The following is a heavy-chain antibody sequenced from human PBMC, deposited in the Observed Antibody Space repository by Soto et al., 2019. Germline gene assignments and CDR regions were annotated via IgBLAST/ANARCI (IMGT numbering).Heavy chain of an antibody. Sequence: PSETLSLTCTVSGGSISSYYWSWIRQPPGKGLEWIGYIYYSGSTNYNPSLKSRVTISVDTSKNQFSLKLSSVTAADTAVYYCARTYYYDSSGYYGRYYYYYGMDVWGQGTTVTVSS. CDR3: ARTYYYDSSGYYGRYYYYYGMDV. V-gene: IGHV4-59*01. CDR2: IYYSGST. J-gene: IGHJ6*02. CDR1: GGSISSYY. D-gene: IGHD3-22*01.